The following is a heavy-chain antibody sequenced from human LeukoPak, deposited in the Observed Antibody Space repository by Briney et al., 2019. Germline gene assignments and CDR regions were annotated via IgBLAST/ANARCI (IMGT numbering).Heavy chain of an antibody. CDR3: AKVYSGSYTTYYFDY. CDR1: GYTYSSYA. V-gene: IGHV3-23*01. Sequence: PGRSLRLPCASSGYTYSSYAMSSVRQPPRKELELGKAISGSGGSTYYADCVKGRFTISRDNSKNTRYLQMNSLRAEDKAVYYCAKVYSGSYTTYYFDYWGQGTLVTVSS. D-gene: IGHD1-26*01. CDR2: ISGSGGST. J-gene: IGHJ4*02.